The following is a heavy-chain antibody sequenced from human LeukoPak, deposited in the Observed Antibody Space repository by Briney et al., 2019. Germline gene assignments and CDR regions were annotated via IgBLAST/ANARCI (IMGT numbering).Heavy chain of an antibody. Sequence: SETLSLTCVVSCGPLPRSFWTWVRQPPGKGLEWIGRIYSSGTTDYSPSLKSRLTISIDTSKNQFSLRLASVTAADTAVYYCGRRPAVDGPIDNWGQGILVAVSS. J-gene: IGHJ4*02. V-gene: IGHV4-59*01. CDR3: GRRPAVDGPIDN. CDR2: IYSSGTT. D-gene: IGHD3/OR15-3a*01. CDR1: CGPLPRSF.